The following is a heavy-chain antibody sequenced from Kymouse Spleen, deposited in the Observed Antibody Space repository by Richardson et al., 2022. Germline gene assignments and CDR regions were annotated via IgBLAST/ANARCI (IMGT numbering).Heavy chain of an antibody. J-gene: IGHJ4*02. CDR3: AKDILLTMVRGVTFDY. CDR2: ISWNSGSI. D-gene: IGHD3-10*01. CDR1: GFTFDDYA. V-gene: IGHV3-9*01. Sequence: EVQLVESGGGLVQPGRSLRLSCAASGFTFDDYAMHWVRQAPGKGLEWVSGISWNSGSIGYADSVKGRFTISRDNAKNSLYLQMNSLRAEDTALYYCAKDILLTMVRGVTFDYWGQGTLVTVSS.